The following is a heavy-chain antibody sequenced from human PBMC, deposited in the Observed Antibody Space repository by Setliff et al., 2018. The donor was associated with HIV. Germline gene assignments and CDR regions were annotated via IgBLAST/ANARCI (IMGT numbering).Heavy chain of an antibody. D-gene: IGHD3-22*01. Sequence: GGSLRLSCVVSGFTFRTYAMSWVRQAPGKGLEWVSTISGSGGSTYYADSVKGRFTISRDNSKNTLYLQMNSLRAEDTAVYYCSRHYDISGYYWFDYWGQGTLVTVS. CDR2: ISGSGGST. V-gene: IGHV3-23*01. J-gene: IGHJ4*02. CDR1: GFTFRTYA. CDR3: SRHYDISGYYWFDY.